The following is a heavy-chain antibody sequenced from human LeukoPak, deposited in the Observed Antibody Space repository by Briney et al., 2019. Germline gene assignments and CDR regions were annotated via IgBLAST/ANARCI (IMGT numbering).Heavy chain of an antibody. J-gene: IGHJ4*02. CDR3: ASTSRYYGSGSYYNAYYFDY. CDR2: IIPIFGTA. V-gene: IGHV1-69*05. Sequence: SVKVSCKASGGTFSSYAISWVRQAPGQGLEWMGGIIPIFGTANYAQKFQGRVTITTDESTSTAYMELSSLRSEDTAVYYCASTSRYYGSGSYYNAYYFDYWGQGTLVTVSS. D-gene: IGHD3-10*01. CDR1: GGTFSSYA.